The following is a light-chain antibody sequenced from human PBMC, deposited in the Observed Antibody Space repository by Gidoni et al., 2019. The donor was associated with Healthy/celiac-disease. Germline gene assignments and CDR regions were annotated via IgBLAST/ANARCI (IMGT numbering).Light chain of an antibody. CDR3: QQSYSTPFT. CDR1: QSISSY. CDR2: AAS. J-gene: IGKJ3*01. Sequence: DIQMVQSPSSLSASVGDRVTITCRASQSISSYLNCYQQKPGKAPKLLIYAASSLQSGVPSRFSGSGYGTDLTLTISRLKPEDFATYYGQQSYSTPFTFGRXTKVEIK. V-gene: IGKV1-39*01.